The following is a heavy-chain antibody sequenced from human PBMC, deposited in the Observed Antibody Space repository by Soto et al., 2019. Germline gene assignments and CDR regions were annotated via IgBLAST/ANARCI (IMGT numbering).Heavy chain of an antibody. CDR2: ITATGDRT. D-gene: IGHD3-16*01. V-gene: IGHV3-23*01. CDR3: ARDRGSVDYVWGTYLSKGYFEN. CDR1: GFRFSSYS. J-gene: IGHJ4*02. Sequence: GGSLRLSCADSGFRFSSYSMSWVRQTPGKGLEWVAAITATGDRTYYADSVTGRFTISRDNSKKTHYLQMTSLRAEDTAVYYCARDRGSVDYVWGTYLSKGYFENWGRGTLVTVSS.